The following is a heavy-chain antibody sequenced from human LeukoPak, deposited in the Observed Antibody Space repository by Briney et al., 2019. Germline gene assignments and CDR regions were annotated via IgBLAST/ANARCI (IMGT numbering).Heavy chain of an antibody. D-gene: IGHD2-15*01. V-gene: IGHV1-2*02. CDR3: ARDIVVVVAATVGSNWFDP. CDR2: INPNSGGT. Sequence: ASVKVSCKASGYTFTGYYMHWVRQAPGQGLEWMGWINPNSGGTNYAQKFQGRVTMTRDTSISTAYMELSRLRSDDTAVYCCARDIVVVVAATVGSNWFDPWGQGTLVTASS. CDR1: GYTFTGYY. J-gene: IGHJ5*02.